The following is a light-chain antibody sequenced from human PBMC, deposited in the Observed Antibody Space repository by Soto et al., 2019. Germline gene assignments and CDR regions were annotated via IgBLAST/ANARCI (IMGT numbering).Light chain of an antibody. CDR1: QSVSSSY. CDR2: GAT. V-gene: IGKV3-20*01. Sequence: EIVLTQSPGTLSLSAGERVTLSCRASQSVSSSYLAWYQQKPGQAPRLLIYGATNRATGIPDRFSGSGSGTDFTLTISGLEPEDFAVYYCQGYVTSPPDYTFGQGTKLEIK. J-gene: IGKJ2*01. CDR3: QGYVTSPPDYT.